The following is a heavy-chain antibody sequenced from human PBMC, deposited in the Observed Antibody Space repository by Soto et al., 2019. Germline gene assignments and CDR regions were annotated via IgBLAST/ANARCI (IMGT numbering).Heavy chain of an antibody. D-gene: IGHD4-17*01. CDR3: ARDIAYDYARNYYYYCMDV. J-gene: IGHJ6*03. Sequence: ASVKVSCKASGYTFTGYYMRWVRQAPGQGLEWMGWINPNSGGTNYAQKFQGWVTMTRDTSISTAYMELSRLRSDDTAVYYCARDIAYDYARNYYYYCMDVWGKGTTVTVSS. CDR2: INPNSGGT. CDR1: GYTFTGYY. V-gene: IGHV1-2*04.